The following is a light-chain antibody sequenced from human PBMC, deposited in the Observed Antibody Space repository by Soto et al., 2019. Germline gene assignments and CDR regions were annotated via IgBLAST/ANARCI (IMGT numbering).Light chain of an antibody. CDR3: QQYNSYS. J-gene: IGKJ1*01. CDR2: HAS. V-gene: IGKV1-5*01. CDR1: QSISSR. Sequence: DIQMTQSPSTLSASGGDRVTITCRASQSISSRLAWYQQKPGTAPKLLIYHASTLESGVPSRFSGSGSGTEFTLTISSLQPDDFATYYCQQYNSYSFGQGTKV.